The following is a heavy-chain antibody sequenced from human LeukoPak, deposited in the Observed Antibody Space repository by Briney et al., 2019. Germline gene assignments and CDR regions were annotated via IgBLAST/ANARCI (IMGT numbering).Heavy chain of an antibody. D-gene: IGHD2-15*01. V-gene: IGHV3-74*01. CDR2: ISADGSVT. CDR3: ATAGGDGSRMGFDP. Sequence: PGGSLRLSCADSGFTFSRYWMHWVRQTPGKGLVWVSCISADGSVTRYADFVKGRFTISRDNTKSRLYPQMHSLRAEDTAVYYCATAGGDGSRMGFDPWGQGTLVTVSS. CDR1: GFTFSRYW. J-gene: IGHJ5*02.